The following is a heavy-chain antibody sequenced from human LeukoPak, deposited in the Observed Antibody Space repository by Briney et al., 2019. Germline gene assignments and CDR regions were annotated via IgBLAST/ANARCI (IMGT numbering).Heavy chain of an antibody. CDR1: GFTFSGHG. CDR3: ASYNY. V-gene: IGHV3-23*01. J-gene: IGHJ4*02. CDR2: ITGSGATT. D-gene: IGHD2-2*02. Sequence: PGGTLRLSCAASGFTFSGHGMNWVRQAPGKGLEWVSGITGSGATTYYADSVKGRFTISRDNSKNTLYLQMNSLRAEDTAVYYCASYNYWGQGTLVTVSS.